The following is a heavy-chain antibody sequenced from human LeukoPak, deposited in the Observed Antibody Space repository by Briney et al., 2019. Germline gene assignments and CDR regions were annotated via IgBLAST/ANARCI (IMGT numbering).Heavy chain of an antibody. CDR3: ARYGSGTYPRFDY. J-gene: IGHJ4*02. V-gene: IGHV4-61*05. CDR1: GGSISSSSYY. D-gene: IGHD3-10*01. CDR2: IYYSGST. Sequence: PSETLSLTCTVSGGSISSSSYYWSWIRQPPGKGLEWIGYIYYSGSTNYNPSLQSRVTISVDTSKNQFSLNLSSVTAADTAVYYCARYGSGTYPRFDYWGRGTLVTVSS.